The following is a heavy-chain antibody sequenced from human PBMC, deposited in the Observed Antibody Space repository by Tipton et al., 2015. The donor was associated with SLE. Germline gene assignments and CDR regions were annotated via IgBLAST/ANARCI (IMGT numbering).Heavy chain of an antibody. V-gene: IGHV3-7*01. D-gene: IGHD1-1*01. J-gene: IGHJ4*02. CDR1: GFTFSDYW. CDR3: ARGTRGDPGLDY. CDR2: ISQDASEI. Sequence: SLRLSCAASGFTFSDYWMSWVRHAPGKGLEWVASISQDASEIFYVDSVKGRFVVSRDNAENSVFLQINSLRAEDTAVYYCARGTRGDPGLDYWGQGTLVTVSS.